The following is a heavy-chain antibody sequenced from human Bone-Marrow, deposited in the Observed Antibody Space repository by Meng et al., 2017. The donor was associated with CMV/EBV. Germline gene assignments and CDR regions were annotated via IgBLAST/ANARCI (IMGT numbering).Heavy chain of an antibody. V-gene: IGHV3-23*03. Sequence: GESLKISCAASGFTFSSYAMTWVRQAPGKRLEWVSVTYSDGGTTYYADSVKGRFTISRDNSKNTLYLQMNSLRAEDTAVYYCARDQDSSSWYRGWFDPWGQGTLVTVSS. D-gene: IGHD6-13*01. CDR1: GFTFSSYA. J-gene: IGHJ5*02. CDR2: TYSDGGTT. CDR3: ARDQDSSSWYRGWFDP.